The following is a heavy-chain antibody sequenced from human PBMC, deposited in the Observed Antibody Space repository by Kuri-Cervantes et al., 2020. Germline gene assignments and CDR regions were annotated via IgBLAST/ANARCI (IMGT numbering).Heavy chain of an antibody. Sequence: SETLSLTCSVSGDSINRDAYHWIWIRQPPGKGLEWIGYIQYSGSTYYKPSLRSRVAISMDKPKSHFALSLTSVTAADTALYYCARVRYDNSGYYLIDHWGQGTMVTVSS. CDR2: IQYSGST. CDR3: ARVRYDNSGYYLIDH. V-gene: IGHV4-30-4*08. CDR1: GDSINRDAYH. J-gene: IGHJ4*02. D-gene: IGHD3-22*01.